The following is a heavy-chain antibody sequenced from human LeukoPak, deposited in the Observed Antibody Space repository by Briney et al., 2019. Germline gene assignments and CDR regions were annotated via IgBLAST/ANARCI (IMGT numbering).Heavy chain of an antibody. CDR2: ISGAGGST. CDR1: GFTFDDYA. CDR3: AKDGTAMASDAFVI. J-gene: IGHJ3*02. V-gene: IGHV3-43*02. D-gene: IGHD5-18*01. Sequence: GGFLRLSCAASGFTFDDYAMHRVRQAPGKGLEWVSLISGAGGSTYYADSVKGRFTISRDNSKNSLYLQMNSLRTEDTALYYCAKDGTAMASDAFVIWGQGTMVSVSS.